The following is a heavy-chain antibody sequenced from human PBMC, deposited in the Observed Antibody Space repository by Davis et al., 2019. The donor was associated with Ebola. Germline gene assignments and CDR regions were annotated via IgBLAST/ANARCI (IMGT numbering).Heavy chain of an antibody. Sequence: GESLKISCAASGFTFSGSAIHWVRQASGKGLEWVGRIRSKANSYATAYAASVKGRFTISRDDSKNTAYLQMNSLKTEDTAVYYCTREFGGSYDYWGQGTLVTVSS. CDR1: GFTFSGSA. CDR2: IRSKANSYAT. J-gene: IGHJ4*02. V-gene: IGHV3-73*01. D-gene: IGHD1-26*01. CDR3: TREFGGSYDY.